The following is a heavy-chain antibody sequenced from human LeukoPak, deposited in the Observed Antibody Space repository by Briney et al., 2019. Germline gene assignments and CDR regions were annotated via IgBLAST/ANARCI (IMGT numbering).Heavy chain of an antibody. J-gene: IGHJ3*01. D-gene: IGHD3-10*01. CDR2: ISYDGYNK. Sequence: GGSLRLSCLASGFTLSSYARHGFGQAPGKGLEGGAVISYDGYNKYYADSVKGRFTISRDNPKNTLYLQMNSLRVEDTAVYFCARDLSTMVILGAFALWGQGTMVTVSS. V-gene: IGHV3-30-3*01. CDR3: ARDLSTMVILGAFAL. CDR1: GFTLSSYA.